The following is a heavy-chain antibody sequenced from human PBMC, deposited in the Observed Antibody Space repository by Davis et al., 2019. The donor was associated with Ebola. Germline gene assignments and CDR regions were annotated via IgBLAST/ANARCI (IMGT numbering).Heavy chain of an antibody. Sequence: GGSLKISCAASGFTFSSYSMNWVRQAPGKGLEWVSSISSSSSYIYYADSVKGRFTISRDNAKNSLYLQMNSLRAEDTAVYYCARVSIGDYGGGMDVWGQGTTVTVSS. CDR2: ISSSSSYI. V-gene: IGHV3-21*01. J-gene: IGHJ6*02. CDR3: ARVSIGDYGGGMDV. CDR1: GFTFSSYS. D-gene: IGHD4-17*01.